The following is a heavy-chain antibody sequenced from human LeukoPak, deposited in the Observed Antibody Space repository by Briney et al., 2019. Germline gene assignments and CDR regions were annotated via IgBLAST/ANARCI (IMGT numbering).Heavy chain of an antibody. CDR3: ARADNYYDSSGYHLGPGGAFDI. V-gene: IGHV4-34*01. CDR2: INHSGST. D-gene: IGHD3-22*01. Sequence: SETLSLTCAVYGGSFSGYYWSWIRQPPGRGLEWIGEINHSGSTNYNPSLKSRVTISVDTSKNQFSLKLSSVTAADTAVYYCARADNYYDSSGYHLGPGGAFDIWGQGTMVTVSS. J-gene: IGHJ3*02. CDR1: GGSFSGYY.